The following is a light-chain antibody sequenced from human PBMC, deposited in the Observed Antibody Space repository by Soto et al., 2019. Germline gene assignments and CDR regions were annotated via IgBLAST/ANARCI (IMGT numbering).Light chain of an antibody. CDR2: GAS. Sequence: EIVMTQSPATLSVSPGERATLSCRASRSVSSNLAWYQQKPGQAPRLLMYGASTRATGIPARFSGSGSGTEFTLTISSLQSEVFAVYYCQQYNNWPPYTFGQGTKLEIK. J-gene: IGKJ2*01. CDR1: RSVSSN. V-gene: IGKV3-15*01. CDR3: QQYNNWPPYT.